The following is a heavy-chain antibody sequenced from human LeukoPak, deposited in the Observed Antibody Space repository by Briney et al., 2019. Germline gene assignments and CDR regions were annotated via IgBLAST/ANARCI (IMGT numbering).Heavy chain of an antibody. D-gene: IGHD6-19*01. J-gene: IGHJ4*02. CDR3: ARAGYSSGWYLSN. CDR2: INSDGSST. CDR1: GFTFSSYW. Sequence: GGSLRLSCAASGFTFSSYWMHWVRQAPGKGLVWVSRINSDGSSTSYADSVKGRFTISRDNAKNTLYLQMNSLRAEDTAVYYCARAGYSSGWYLSNWGQGTLVTVSS. V-gene: IGHV3-74*01.